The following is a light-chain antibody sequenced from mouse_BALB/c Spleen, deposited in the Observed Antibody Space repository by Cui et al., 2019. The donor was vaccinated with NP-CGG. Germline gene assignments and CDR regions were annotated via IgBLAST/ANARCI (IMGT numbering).Light chain of an antibody. J-gene: IGLJ1*01. CDR3: ALWYSNHWV. CDR2: GTN. V-gene: IGLV1*01. Sequence: QPVVATESALTTSPGETVTLTCRSSTGAVTTSNYANWVQENPDHLFTGLIGGTNNRVPGVPARFSGSLIGDKAALTITGAQTEDEAIYFCALWYSNHWVFGGGTKLTVL. CDR1: TGAVTTSNY.